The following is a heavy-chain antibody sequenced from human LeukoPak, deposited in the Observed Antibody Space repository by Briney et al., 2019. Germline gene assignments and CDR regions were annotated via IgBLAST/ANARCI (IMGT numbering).Heavy chain of an antibody. Sequence: GGSLRLSCAASGFTFSSYYMSWVRQAPGKGLEWVANIKQDGSEKYHVDSVKGRFTISRDNAKNSLYLQMNSLRAEDTAVYYCAKDITPMTTVTKGFDYWGQGTLVTVSS. CDR2: IKQDGSEK. CDR3: AKDITPMTTVTKGFDY. J-gene: IGHJ4*02. V-gene: IGHV3-7*01. D-gene: IGHD4-17*01. CDR1: GFTFSSYY.